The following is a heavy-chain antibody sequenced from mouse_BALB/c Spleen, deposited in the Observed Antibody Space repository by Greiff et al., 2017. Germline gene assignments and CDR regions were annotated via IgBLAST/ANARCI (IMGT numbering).Heavy chain of an antibody. V-gene: IGHV1-5*01. CDR3: TNIYYDYDVGFAY. Sequence: EVQLQESGTVLARPGASVKMSCKASGYNFTSYWMHWVKQRPGQGLEWIGAIYPGNSDTSYNQKFKGKAKLTAVTSTSTAYMELSSLTNEDSAVYYCTNIYYDYDVGFAYWGQGTLVTVSA. CDR1: GYNFTSYW. J-gene: IGHJ3*01. D-gene: IGHD2-4*01. CDR2: IYPGNSDT.